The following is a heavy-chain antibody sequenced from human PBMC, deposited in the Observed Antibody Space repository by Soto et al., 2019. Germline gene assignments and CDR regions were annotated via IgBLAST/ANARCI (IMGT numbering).Heavy chain of an antibody. Sequence: ASVKVSCKASGDTFSTYTITWVRQAPGQGLEWMGGIIPRSGTSNYAQKFQGRVTITADESTSTAYMELRSLRSDDTAVYYCARVLAKIAVAGDFDYWGQGTLVTVSS. CDR3: ARVLAKIAVAGDFDY. D-gene: IGHD6-19*01. J-gene: IGHJ4*02. CDR1: GDTFSTYT. V-gene: IGHV1-69*13. CDR2: IIPRSGTS.